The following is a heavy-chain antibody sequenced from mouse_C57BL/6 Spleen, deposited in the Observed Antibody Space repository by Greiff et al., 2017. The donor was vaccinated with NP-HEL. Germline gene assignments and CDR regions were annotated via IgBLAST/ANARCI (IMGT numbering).Heavy chain of an antibody. CDR3: ARDPGNYVSYWYFDV. CDR1: GFTFSDYY. D-gene: IGHD2-1*01. Sequence: EVKLVESEGGLVQPGSSMKLSCTASGFTFSDYYMAWVRQVPEKGLEWVANINYDGSSTYYLDSLKSRFIISRDNAKNILYLQMSSLKSEDTATYYCARDPGNYVSYWYFDVWGTGTTVTVSS. CDR2: INYDGSST. V-gene: IGHV5-16*01. J-gene: IGHJ1*03.